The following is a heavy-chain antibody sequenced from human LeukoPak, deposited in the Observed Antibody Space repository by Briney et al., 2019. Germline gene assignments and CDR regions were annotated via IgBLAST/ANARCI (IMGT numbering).Heavy chain of an antibody. CDR2: ISGSGGST. J-gene: IGHJ4*02. CDR1: GFTFSSYA. D-gene: IGHD3-22*01. V-gene: IGHV3-23*01. Sequence: GGSLRPSCAASGFTFSSYAMSWVRQAPGKGLEWVSAISGSGGSTYYADSVKGRFTISRDNSKNTLYLQMNSLRAEDTAVYYCAKVIPLYYYDSSGYFGYWGQGTLVTVSS. CDR3: AKVIPLYYYDSSGYFGY.